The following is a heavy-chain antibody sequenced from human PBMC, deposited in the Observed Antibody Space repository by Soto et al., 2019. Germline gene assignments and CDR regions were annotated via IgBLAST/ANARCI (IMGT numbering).Heavy chain of an antibody. CDR2: INVDSGNT. CDR3: ARDKAKQWLTQFDY. CDR1: GFTFTSSA. J-gene: IGHJ4*02. V-gene: IGHV1-58*02. D-gene: IGHD6-19*01. Sequence: ASVKVSCKASGFTFTSSAMQWVRQARGQGLEWIGWINVDSGNTNYAQKFQGWVTITRDTSISTAYMELSRLRSDDTAVYYCARDKAKQWLTQFDYWGQGTLVTVSS.